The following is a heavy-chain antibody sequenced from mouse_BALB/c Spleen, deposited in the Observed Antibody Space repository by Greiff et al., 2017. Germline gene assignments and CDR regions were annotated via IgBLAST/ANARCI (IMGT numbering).Heavy chain of an antibody. CDR2: ISDGGSYT. V-gene: IGHV5-4*02. CDR1: GFTFSDYY. D-gene: IGHD2-14*01. Sequence: EVNVVESGGGLVKPGGSLKLSCAASGFTFSDYYMYWVRQTPEKRLEWVATISDGGSYTYYPDSVKGRFTISRDNAKNNLYLQMSSLKSEDTAMYYCARDHYRYDDAMDYWGQGTSVTVSS. J-gene: IGHJ4*01. CDR3: ARDHYRYDDAMDY.